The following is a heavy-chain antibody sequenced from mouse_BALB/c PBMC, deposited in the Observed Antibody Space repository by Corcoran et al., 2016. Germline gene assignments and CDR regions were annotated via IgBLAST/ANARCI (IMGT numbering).Heavy chain of an antibody. CDR3: TRRGYYGNYFDY. Sequence: QIQLVQSGPEMKKPGETVKISCKTSGYTFTNYGMNWVKQAPGKGLKWVGWINTYTGEPTCAYDFKGRFAFSLETSASTAYLQINNLKNEDTATYFCTRRGYYGNYFDYWGQGTTLTVSS. D-gene: IGHD1-1*02. CDR2: INTYTGEP. J-gene: IGHJ2*01. CDR1: GYTFTNYG. V-gene: IGHV9-3-1*01.